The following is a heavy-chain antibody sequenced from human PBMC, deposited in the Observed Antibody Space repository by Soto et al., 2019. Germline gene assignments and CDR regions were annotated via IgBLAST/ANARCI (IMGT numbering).Heavy chain of an antibody. CDR2: INHLGNT. J-gene: IGHJ3*02. CDR3: AIGECGVNYCSVTSSYCAFDI. Sequence: QVQLQQWGAGLLKPSETLSLTCAVYGGSLSGNFWSWIRQTPGKGLAWIAEINHLGNTNYNPSLKSRVALSVDTSKNQFSLKLNSVTAADTAVYYCAIGECGVNYCSVTSSYCAFDIWGQGTMVTVSS. D-gene: IGHD2-2*01. V-gene: IGHV4-34*01. CDR1: GGSLSGNF.